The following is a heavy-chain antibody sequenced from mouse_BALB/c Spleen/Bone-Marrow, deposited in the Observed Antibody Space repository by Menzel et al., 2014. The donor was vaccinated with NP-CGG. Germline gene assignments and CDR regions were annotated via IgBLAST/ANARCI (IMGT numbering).Heavy chain of an antibody. CDR3: ARRGYGNHGYYAMDY. CDR1: GFTFNRYV. CDR2: ISVGGSYS. V-gene: IGHV5-9-3*01. Sequence: EVHLVESGGGLVKPGGSLKLSCAATGFTFNRYVMSWVRQTPEKRLEGVASISVGGSYSYYPDSVKGRFAISRDNAKNSLYLQMSSLRSEDTAMFYCARRGYGNHGYYAMDYWGQGTSVTVSS. D-gene: IGHD2-1*01. J-gene: IGHJ4*01.